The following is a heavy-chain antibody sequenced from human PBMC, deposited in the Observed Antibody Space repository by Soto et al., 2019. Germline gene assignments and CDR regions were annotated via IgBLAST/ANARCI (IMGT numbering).Heavy chain of an antibody. CDR1: GFTVSSNY. J-gene: IGHJ4*02. CDR2: IYSGGST. Sequence: GGSLRLSCAASGFTVSSNYMSWVRQAPGKGLEWVSVIYSGGSTYYTDSVKGRFTISRDNSKNTLYLQMNSLRTEDTAVYYCAKLPAAQAPFDYWGQGTLGTVSS. CDR3: AKLPAAQAPFDY. D-gene: IGHD2-2*01. V-gene: IGHV3-53*05.